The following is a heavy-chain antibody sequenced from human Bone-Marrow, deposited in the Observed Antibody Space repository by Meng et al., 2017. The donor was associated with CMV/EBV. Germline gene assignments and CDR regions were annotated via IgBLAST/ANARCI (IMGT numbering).Heavy chain of an antibody. D-gene: IGHD6-13*01. CDR1: GFTFSSYS. CDR2: ISHDGSNK. Sequence: GESLKISCAASGFTFSSYSMNWVRQAPGKGLEWVAVISHDGSNKYYADSVKGRFTISRDNSKNTLYLQMNSLRAEDTAVYYWARAKAAAGYFDYWGQGTLVTVSS. CDR3: ARAKAAAGYFDY. J-gene: IGHJ4*02. V-gene: IGHV3-30*03.